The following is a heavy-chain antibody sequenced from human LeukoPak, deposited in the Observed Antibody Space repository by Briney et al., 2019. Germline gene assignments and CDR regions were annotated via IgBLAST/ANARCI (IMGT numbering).Heavy chain of an antibody. D-gene: IGHD2-2*01. CDR1: GFTFSGSA. V-gene: IGHV3-73*01. CDR3: TLQIGYCSSTSCPGTFDY. CDR2: IRSKANSYAT. Sequence: GGSLRLSCAASGFTFSGSAMHWVRQASGKGLEWVGRIRSKANSYATAYAASVKGRFTISRDDSKNTAYLQMNSLKTEDTAVYYCTLQIGYCSSTSCPGTFDYWGQGTLVTVSS. J-gene: IGHJ4*02.